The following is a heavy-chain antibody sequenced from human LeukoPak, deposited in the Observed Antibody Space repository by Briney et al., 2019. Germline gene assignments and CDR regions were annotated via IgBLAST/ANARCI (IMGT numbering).Heavy chain of an antibody. D-gene: IGHD6-19*01. CDR1: RFTFSSYA. CDR3: ARGKGITVSSFDY. CDR2: ISNSGGST. V-gene: IGHV3-23*01. Sequence: GGSLRLSCAASRFTFSSYAMSWVSQAPGKGLEWVSGISNSGGSTYYANSVKGRFTISRDNSKNTLYLQMNSLRAEDTAVYYCARGKGITVSSFDYWGQGTLVTVSS. J-gene: IGHJ4*02.